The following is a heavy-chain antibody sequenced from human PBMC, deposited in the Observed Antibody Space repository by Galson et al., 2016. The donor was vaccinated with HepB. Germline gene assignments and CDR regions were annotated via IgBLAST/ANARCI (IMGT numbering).Heavy chain of an antibody. CDR1: GYTFRSYW. D-gene: IGHD6-19*01. CDR2: VYPAGSDT. V-gene: IGHV5-51*01. CDR3: ARVMGQWLPYF. J-gene: IGHJ4*02. Sequence: QSGAEVKKPGESLRISCKGSGYTFRSYWIGWVRQMPGKGLEWMGIVYPAGSDTRYSPSFHGQVTISADKSISTLYLHWSSLKASDTAMYYCARVMGQWLPYFWGQGTLVTVSS.